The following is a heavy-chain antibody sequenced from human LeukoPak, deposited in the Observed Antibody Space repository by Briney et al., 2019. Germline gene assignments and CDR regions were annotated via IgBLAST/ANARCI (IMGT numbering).Heavy chain of an antibody. J-gene: IGHJ4*02. V-gene: IGHV3-30-3*01. CDR3: AKDLLQPYGEQLVRFDY. Sequence: PGGSLRLSCAASGFTFSSYAMHWVRQAPGKGLEWVAVISYDGSNKYYADSVKGRFTISRDNSKNTLYLQMNSLRAEDTAVYYCAKDLLQPYGEQLVRFDYWGQGTLVTVSS. D-gene: IGHD6-6*01. CDR1: GFTFSSYA. CDR2: ISYDGSNK.